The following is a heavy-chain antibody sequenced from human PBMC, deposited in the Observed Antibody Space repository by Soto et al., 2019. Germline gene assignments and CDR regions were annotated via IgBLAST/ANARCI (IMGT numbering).Heavy chain of an antibody. D-gene: IGHD6-19*01. J-gene: IGHJ3*02. CDR2: IIPILGIA. CDR1: GGTFNTYT. V-gene: IGHV1-69*02. CDR3: AREIAVAGKTSDGFDI. Sequence: QVQLVQSGAEVKKPGSSVKVSCKASGGTFNTYTISWVRQAPGQGLEWMGRIIPILGIAKYAQKFQGRVTIXADKSTSTAYMELSSLRSEDTAVYYCAREIAVAGKTSDGFDIWGQGTMVTVSS.